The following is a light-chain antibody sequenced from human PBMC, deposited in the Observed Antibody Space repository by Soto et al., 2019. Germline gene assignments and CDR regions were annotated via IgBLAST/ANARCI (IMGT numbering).Light chain of an antibody. J-gene: IGKJ1*01. CDR1: QNVSSY. V-gene: IGKV3-15*01. CDR2: GAS. CDR3: QQYNNWPPKWT. Sequence: EIVLTQSPATLSLSPGERGTLSCRASQNVSSYLAWYQQKPGQAPRLLIYGASNRATGIPARFSGSGSGTEFTLTISGLQSEDFAVYYCQQYNNWPPKWTFGQGTKVDI.